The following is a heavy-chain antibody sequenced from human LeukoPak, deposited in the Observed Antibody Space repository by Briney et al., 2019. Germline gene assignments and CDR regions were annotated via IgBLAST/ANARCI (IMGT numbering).Heavy chain of an antibody. CDR1: GGSFSGYY. V-gene: IGHV4-34*01. Sequence: SETLSLTCAVYGGSFSGYYWSWIRQPPGKGLEWIGEINHSGRTNYNPSLKSRVTISVDTSKNQFSLKLSSVTAADTAVYYCARALRGIAARLYPYWGQGTLVTVSS. CDR3: ARALRGIAARLYPY. CDR2: INHSGRT. D-gene: IGHD6-6*01. J-gene: IGHJ4*02.